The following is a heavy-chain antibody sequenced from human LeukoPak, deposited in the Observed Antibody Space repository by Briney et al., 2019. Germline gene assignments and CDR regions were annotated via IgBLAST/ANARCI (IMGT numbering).Heavy chain of an antibody. D-gene: IGHD2-2*01. V-gene: IGHV3-20*04. CDR3: ARDVVVVPAAPGIRFDP. CDR1: GFTFDDYG. J-gene: IGHJ5*02. Sequence: GGSLRLSCAASGFTFDDYGMSWVRQAPGKGLEWVSGINWNGGSTGYADSVKGRFTISRDNAKNTLYLQMNSLRAEDTAVYYCARDVVVVPAAPGIRFDPWGQGTLVTVSS. CDR2: INWNGGST.